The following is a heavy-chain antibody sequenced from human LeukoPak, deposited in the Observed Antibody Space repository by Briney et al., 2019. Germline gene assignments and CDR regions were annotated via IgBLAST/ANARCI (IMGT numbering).Heavy chain of an antibody. CDR1: GFTFSSYA. Sequence: AGGSLRLSCAASGFTFSSYAMSWVRQAPGKGLEWVSAISGSGGSTYYADSVKGRFTISRDNSKNTLYLKMNSLRAEDTAVYYCAKNTIFGVVIILLFDYWGQGTLVTVSS. CDR3: AKNTIFGVVIILLFDY. D-gene: IGHD3-3*01. J-gene: IGHJ4*02. V-gene: IGHV3-23*01. CDR2: ISGSGGST.